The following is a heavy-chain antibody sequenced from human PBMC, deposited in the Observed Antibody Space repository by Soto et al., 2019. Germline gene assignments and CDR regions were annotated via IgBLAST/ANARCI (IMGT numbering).Heavy chain of an antibody. J-gene: IGHJ4*02. CDR1: GFTFSSYA. V-gene: IGHV3-23*01. CDR2: ISGSGGST. CDR3: ARAYSSSWEFDY. Sequence: GGSLRLSCAASGFTFSSYAMSWFRQAPGKGLEWVSAISGSGGSTYYADSVKGRFTISRDNSKNTLYLQMNSLRAEDTAVYYCARAYSSSWEFDYWGQGTLVTVSS. D-gene: IGHD6-13*01.